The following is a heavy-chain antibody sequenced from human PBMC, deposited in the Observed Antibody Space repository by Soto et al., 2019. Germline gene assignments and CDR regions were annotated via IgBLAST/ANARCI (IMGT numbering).Heavy chain of an antibody. CDR3: ARGWGYDTSDYYYAY. J-gene: IGHJ4*02. V-gene: IGHV1-69*13. CDR1: GGTFSRYA. CDR2: ITPILGTA. Sequence: SVKVSCKAYGGTFSRYAISWVRQAPGQGLEWMGGITPILGTANYAQKFQGRVAITADESTRTSYMELRSLRSGDTAVYYCARGWGYDTSDYYYAYWGQGTLVTVSS. D-gene: IGHD3-22*01.